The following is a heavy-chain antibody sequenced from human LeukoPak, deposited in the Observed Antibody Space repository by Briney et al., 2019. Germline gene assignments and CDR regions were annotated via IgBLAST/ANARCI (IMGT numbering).Heavy chain of an antibody. Sequence: ASVKVSCKASGYTFTSYYIHWVRQAPGQGLEGMGIINPSAGSTTYAQTFQGRVTMTRDMSTGTVYMELSSLRSEDTAVYYCARDQDTSGWYFYYWGQGTLVTVSS. CDR3: ARDQDTSGWYFYY. CDR2: INPSAGST. D-gene: IGHD6-19*01. CDR1: GYTFTSYY. V-gene: IGHV1-46*01. J-gene: IGHJ4*02.